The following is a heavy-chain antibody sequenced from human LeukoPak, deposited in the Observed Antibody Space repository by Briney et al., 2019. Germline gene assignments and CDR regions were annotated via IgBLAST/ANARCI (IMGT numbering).Heavy chain of an antibody. Sequence: ASVKVSCRASGGTFSSYAISWVRQAPGQGLERMGRIIPIFGTANYAQKFQGRVTITTDESTSTAYMELSSLRSEDTAVYYCARVQMVDYYYYMDVWGKGTTVTVS. J-gene: IGHJ6*03. CDR2: IIPIFGTA. D-gene: IGHD3-10*01. CDR1: GGTFSSYA. V-gene: IGHV1-69*05. CDR3: ARVQMVDYYYYMDV.